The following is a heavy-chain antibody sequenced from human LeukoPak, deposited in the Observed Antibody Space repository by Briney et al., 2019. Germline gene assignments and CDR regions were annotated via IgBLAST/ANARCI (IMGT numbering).Heavy chain of an antibody. Sequence: ISVKVSCKASGFTFTSSAVQWVRQARGQRLEWIGWIVVGSGNTNYAQKFQERVTITRDMSTSTAYMELSSLRSEDTAVYYCAALDYDILTGYYKDYYFDYWGQGTLVTVSS. D-gene: IGHD3-9*01. CDR2: IVVGSGNT. V-gene: IGHV1-58*01. J-gene: IGHJ4*02. CDR1: GFTFTSSA. CDR3: AALDYDILTGYYKDYYFDY.